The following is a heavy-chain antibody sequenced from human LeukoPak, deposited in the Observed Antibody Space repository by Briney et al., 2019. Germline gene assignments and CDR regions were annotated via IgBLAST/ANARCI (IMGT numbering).Heavy chain of an antibody. Sequence: GGSLRLSCAASGFTFSSFGMSWVRQAPGKGLEWVSAISSTGGTAFYADSVKGRFTISRDNSKNTLYLQMNSLRAEDTAIYYCAKNGDRGAYCSGGSCYPYYYYNMDVWGKGTTVTISS. CDR2: ISSTGGTA. CDR3: AKNGDRGAYCSGGSCYPYYYYNMDV. D-gene: IGHD2-15*01. J-gene: IGHJ6*03. V-gene: IGHV3-23*01. CDR1: GFTFSSFG.